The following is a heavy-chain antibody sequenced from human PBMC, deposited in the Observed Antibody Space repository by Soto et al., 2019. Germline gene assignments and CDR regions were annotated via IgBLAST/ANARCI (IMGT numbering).Heavy chain of an antibody. V-gene: IGHV3-21*01. CDR2: ISSSSSYI. D-gene: IGHD6-19*01. J-gene: IGHJ4*02. CDR1: GFTFSSYS. Sequence: EVQLVESGGGLVKPGGSLRLSCAASGFTFSSYSMNWVRQAPGKGLEWVSSISSSSSYIYYADSVKGRFTISRDNAKNSLYLQRNSLRAEDTAVYYCASAGYSSGPDYWGQGTLVTVSS. CDR3: ASAGYSSGPDY.